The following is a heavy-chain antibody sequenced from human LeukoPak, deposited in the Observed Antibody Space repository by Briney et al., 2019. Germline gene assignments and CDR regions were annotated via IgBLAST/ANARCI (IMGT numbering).Heavy chain of an antibody. CDR2: IYPGDSDT. V-gene: IGHV5-51*01. Sequence: LGESLKISCKVSGYTFTNYWLGWVRKMPGKGLEWMGTIYPGDSDTRYSPSFQGQVTISADKSISTAYLQWSSLKASDTAMYYCARLLRNIAAAVYYFDNWGQGTLVTVSS. J-gene: IGHJ4*02. CDR1: GYTFTNYW. CDR3: ARLLRNIAAAVYYFDN. D-gene: IGHD6-13*01.